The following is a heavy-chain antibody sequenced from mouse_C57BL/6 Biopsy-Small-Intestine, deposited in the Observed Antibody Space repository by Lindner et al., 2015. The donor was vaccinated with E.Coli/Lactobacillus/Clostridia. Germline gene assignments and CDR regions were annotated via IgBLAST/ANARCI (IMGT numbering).Heavy chain of an antibody. CDR3: TRDGGCTSGGCFSSYYYYGFDV. J-gene: IGHJ1*01. D-gene: IGHD2-4*01. CDR1: GYTFTGYY. Sequence: SVKVSCKTSGYTFTGYYIHWVRQAPGQGLEWMGRINPNSGDTLYPQRFQGRVTMTRDTSISTAYMELTSLRSDDTAVYYCTRDGGCTSGGCFSSYYYYGFDVWGQGTTVTVSS. CDR2: INPNSGDT. V-gene: IGHV1-18*01.